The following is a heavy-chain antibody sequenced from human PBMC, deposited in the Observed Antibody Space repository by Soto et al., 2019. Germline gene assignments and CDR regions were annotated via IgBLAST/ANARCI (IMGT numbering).Heavy chain of an antibody. CDR3: SRHHGSPGSYFGLDV. CDR1: GYSFTSYW. D-gene: IGHD6-13*01. J-gene: IGHJ6*02. V-gene: IGHV5-51*01. Sequence: GSLKISCTGSGYSFTSYWINWVRQMPGKGLAWMGIIYPGDSDTRYSPSFQGQVTISADKSIDTAYLQWRSLKASDTAVYYCSRHHGSPGSYFGLDVWGQGTTVTVSS. CDR2: IYPGDSDT.